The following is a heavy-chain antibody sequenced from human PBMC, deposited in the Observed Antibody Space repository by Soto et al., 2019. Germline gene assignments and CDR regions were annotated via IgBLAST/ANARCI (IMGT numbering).Heavy chain of an antibody. V-gene: IGHV3-21*02. D-gene: IGHD3-22*01. CDR2: VTSSPSSM. J-gene: IGHJ4*02. CDR3: AREADFASSGYVLDY. CDR1: GFTFSGFS. Sequence: EVQLVESGGGLVKPGGSLRRSCAASGFTFSGFSMNWVRQAPGKGLEWVSSVTSSPSSMFYADSVKGRFTISRDDAKESLFLQMNSLRADDTAVYYCAREADFASSGYVLDYWGLGTLVTVAS.